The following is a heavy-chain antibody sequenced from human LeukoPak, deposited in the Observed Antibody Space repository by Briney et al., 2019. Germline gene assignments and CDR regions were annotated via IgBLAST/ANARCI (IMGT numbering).Heavy chain of an antibody. Sequence: GGSLRLSCAASRFTFISYAMSWVRQAPGKGLEWVSAISGSGGSTYYADSVKGRFTISRDNSKSTLFLKMNSLRAEDTDVYYCAKDRRVGSRVATPCHWGQGTLVTVSS. CDR3: AKDRRVGSRVATPCH. V-gene: IGHV3-23*01. J-gene: IGHJ4*02. CDR1: RFTFISYA. D-gene: IGHD5-24*01. CDR2: ISGSGGST.